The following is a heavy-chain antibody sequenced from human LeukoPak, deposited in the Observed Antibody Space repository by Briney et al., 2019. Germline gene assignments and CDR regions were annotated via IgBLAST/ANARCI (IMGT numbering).Heavy chain of an antibody. D-gene: IGHD1-26*01. Sequence: GGSLRLSCAASGFTFSSYGMHWVRQAPGKGLEWVAFIRYDGSNKYYADSVKGRFTISRDNSKNTLYLQMNSLRAEDTAVYYCAKDRGWELPFFDYWGQGTLVTVSS. CDR1: GFTFSSYG. J-gene: IGHJ4*02. CDR3: AKDRGWELPFFDY. CDR2: IRYDGSNK. V-gene: IGHV3-30*02.